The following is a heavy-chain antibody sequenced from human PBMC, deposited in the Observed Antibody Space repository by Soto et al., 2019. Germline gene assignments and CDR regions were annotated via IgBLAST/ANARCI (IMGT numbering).Heavy chain of an antibody. CDR1: GFTFSSNV. J-gene: IGHJ4*02. D-gene: IGHD3-3*01. CDR3: AKGAYYDFWSGYSAFDC. V-gene: IGHV3-23*01. Sequence: LRLSCAASGFTFSSNVMSWVRQAPGKGLEWVSAINGSGDNTYYADSVKGRFSISRDNSKNTLFLQMNSLRAEDTAIYYCAKGAYYDFWSGYSAFDCWGQGTLVTVSS. CDR2: INGSGDNT.